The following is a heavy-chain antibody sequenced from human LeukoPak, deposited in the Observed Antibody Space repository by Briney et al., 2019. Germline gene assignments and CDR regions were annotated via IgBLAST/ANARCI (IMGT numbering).Heavy chain of an antibody. CDR1: GYTFTSYG. V-gene: IGHV1-18*01. J-gene: IGHJ4*02. Sequence: ASVKVSCKASGYTFTSYGISWVRQAPGQGLEWMGWISPYNGNTYYAQKFHGRVTLTTDTSTSTAFMELRSPRSDDTAVYYCATVGRSWYTHYWGQGTLGTVSS. CDR2: ISPYNGNT. CDR3: ATVGRSWYTHY. D-gene: IGHD6-13*01.